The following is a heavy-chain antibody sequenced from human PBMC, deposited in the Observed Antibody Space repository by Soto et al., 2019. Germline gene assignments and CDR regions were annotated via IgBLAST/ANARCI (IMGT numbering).Heavy chain of an antibody. V-gene: IGHV4-59*08. J-gene: IGHJ4*02. Sequence: SETLSLTCTVSAGSIGTYYWGWIRQPPGKGLEWIGYIYYRGNTDYNPSLKSRVTISLDTPKNQFSLKLSSVTAADTAVYYCARHPGYYDILTGYTTYYFDYWGQGILVTVSS. D-gene: IGHD3-9*01. CDR1: AGSIGTYY. CDR3: ARHPGYYDILTGYTTYYFDY. CDR2: IYYRGNT.